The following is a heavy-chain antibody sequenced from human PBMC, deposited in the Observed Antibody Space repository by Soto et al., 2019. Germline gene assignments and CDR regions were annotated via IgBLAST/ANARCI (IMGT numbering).Heavy chain of an antibody. CDR1: GYTFTSYD. CDR3: ARGEPRAYYYYYGMDV. J-gene: IGHJ6*02. V-gene: IGHV1-8*01. CDR2: MNPNSGNT. Sequence: GASVKVSCKASGYTFTSYDINWVRQAAGQGLEWMGWMNPNSGNTGYAQKFQGRVTMTRNTSISTAYMELSSLRSEDTAVYYCARGEPRAYYYYYGMDVWGQGTTVTVSS. D-gene: IGHD1-26*01.